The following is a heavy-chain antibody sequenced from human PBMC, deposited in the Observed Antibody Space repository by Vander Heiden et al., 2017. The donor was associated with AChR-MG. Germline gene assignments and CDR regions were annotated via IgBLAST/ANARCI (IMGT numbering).Heavy chain of an antibody. J-gene: IGHJ5*02. CDR1: GYIFTNYW. CDR2: IYPDGSGT. Sequence: EVQLVQSGAEVKKPGESLKISCKASGYIFTNYWIGWVRQMPGKGLEWMGIIYPDGSGTTYSPSFQGQVIISVDKSINTAYLQWSSLKASDTAMYYCARERAGIGTDILDPWGQGTLVTVSS. CDR3: ARERAGIGTDILDP. D-gene: IGHD3-9*01. V-gene: IGHV5-51*01.